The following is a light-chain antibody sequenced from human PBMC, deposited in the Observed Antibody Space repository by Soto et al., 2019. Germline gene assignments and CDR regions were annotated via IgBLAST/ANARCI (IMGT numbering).Light chain of an antibody. V-gene: IGKV3-20*01. CDR2: GAS. J-gene: IGKJ1*01. CDR1: QSVSTNY. CDR3: QQYGSSPPT. Sequence: EIVLTQSPGTLSLSPGERATLSCRASQSVSTNYLAWYQRKPGQAPRLLIYGASSRANDIPDKFSGSGDGTDFTLTITRLEPEDFAVYYCQQYGSSPPTFGQGTKVEIK.